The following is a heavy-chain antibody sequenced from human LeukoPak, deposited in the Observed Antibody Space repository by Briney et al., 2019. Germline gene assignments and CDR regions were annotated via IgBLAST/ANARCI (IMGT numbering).Heavy chain of an antibody. J-gene: IGHJ4*02. Sequence: AGGSLRLSCAASGFTFSSYAMSWVRQAPGKGLEWVSAISGSGGSTYYADSVKGRFTISRDNSKNTLYLHMNSLRAEDTAVFYCARADQGPLDYWGQGTLVTVSS. D-gene: IGHD2-2*01. CDR3: ARADQGPLDY. V-gene: IGHV3-23*01. CDR1: GFTFSSYA. CDR2: ISGSGGST.